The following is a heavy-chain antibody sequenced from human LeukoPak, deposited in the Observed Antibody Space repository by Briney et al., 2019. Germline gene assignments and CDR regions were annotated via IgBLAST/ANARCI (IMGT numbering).Heavy chain of an antibody. J-gene: IGHJ5*02. Sequence: SETLSLTCAVYRGSFSGYYWSWIRQPPEKGLEWIGEINHSGSTNYNPSLKSRVTISVDTSKNQFSLKLRSVTAADTAVYYCARVLVATYYGSGSYYARLGYLFDPWGQGTLVTVSS. V-gene: IGHV4-34*01. CDR1: RGSFSGYY. CDR2: INHSGST. CDR3: ARVLVATYYGSGSYYARLGYLFDP. D-gene: IGHD3-10*01.